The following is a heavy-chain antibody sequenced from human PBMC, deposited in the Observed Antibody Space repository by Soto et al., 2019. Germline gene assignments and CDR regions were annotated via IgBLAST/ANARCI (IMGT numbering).Heavy chain of an antibody. Sequence: QVQLVESGGGVVQPGRSLRLSCAVSGFTFSDFGMHWVRQAPGKGLHWVAVISYDGTEKYYADSVKGRFTISRDNSKNTLYLQMNNVRAEDTSVYYCASVAGTGSFFYYAMDVW. CDR3: ASVAGTGSFFYYAMDV. J-gene: IGHJ6*01. CDR1: GFTFSDFG. CDR2: ISYDGTEK. D-gene: IGHD6-19*01. V-gene: IGHV3-30*03.